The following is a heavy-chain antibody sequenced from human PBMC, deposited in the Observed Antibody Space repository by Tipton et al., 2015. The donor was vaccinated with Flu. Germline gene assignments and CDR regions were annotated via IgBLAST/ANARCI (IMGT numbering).Heavy chain of an antibody. D-gene: IGHD3-10*02. V-gene: IGHV4-39*01. J-gene: IGHJ4*02. CDR3: ARLSYYDVDLKNFYFDY. CDR2: IYPSGTT. Sequence: TLSLTCTVSSGSISSINYFCAWIRQPLGKGLELIGSIYPSGTTYYNPSLKSRVTISVDTSKSQFSLMLRSVTAADTAVYYCARLSYYDVDLKNFYFDYWGQGALVTVSS. CDR1: SGSISSINYF.